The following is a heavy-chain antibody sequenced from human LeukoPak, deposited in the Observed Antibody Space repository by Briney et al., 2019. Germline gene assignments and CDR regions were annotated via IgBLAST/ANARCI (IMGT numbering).Heavy chain of an antibody. J-gene: IGHJ4*02. Sequence: SQTLSLTCAISGDSVPSNSAAWNWIRQSPSRGLEWLGRTYYRSKWYNDYAVSVKSRITINPDTSKNQFSLQLNSVTPEDTAVYYCARGHTSIAVATYYFDYWGQGTLVTVSS. CDR3: ARGHTSIAVATYYFDY. CDR1: GDSVPSNSAA. V-gene: IGHV6-1*01. D-gene: IGHD6-19*01. CDR2: TYYRSKWYN.